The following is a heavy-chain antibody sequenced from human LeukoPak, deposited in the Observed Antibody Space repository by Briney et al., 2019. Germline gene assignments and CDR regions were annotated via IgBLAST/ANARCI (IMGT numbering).Heavy chain of an antibody. V-gene: IGHV3-7*01. CDR3: AKDSHYISGWYKMGHSFDI. D-gene: IGHD6-19*01. CDR1: GFTFSSYW. CDR2: IKQDGSEK. J-gene: IGHJ3*02. Sequence: GGSLRLSCAASGFTFSSYWMSWVRQAPGKGLEWVANIKQDGSEKYYVDSVKGRFTISRDNSKNTLYLQMNSLRAEDTAVYYCAKDSHYISGWYKMGHSFDIWGQGTMVTVSS.